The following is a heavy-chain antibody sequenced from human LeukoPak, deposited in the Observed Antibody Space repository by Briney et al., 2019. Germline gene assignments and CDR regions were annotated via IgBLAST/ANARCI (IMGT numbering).Heavy chain of an antibody. CDR1: GFTFSTYP. CDR3: AREPLGREEFDY. Sequence: GGSLRLSCAASGFTFSTYPMHWVRQAPGKGLEWVAVMSFDGDSEYYSDSVRGRFTVSRDNAKSTLYLQMNSLRPEDTAVYFCAREPLGREEFDYWGQGTLVTVSS. J-gene: IGHJ4*02. D-gene: IGHD1-26*01. CDR2: MSFDGDSE. V-gene: IGHV3-30-3*01.